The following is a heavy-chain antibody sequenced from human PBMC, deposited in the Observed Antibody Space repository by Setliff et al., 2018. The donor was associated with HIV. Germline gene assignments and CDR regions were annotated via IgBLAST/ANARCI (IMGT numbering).Heavy chain of an antibody. CDR2: ISVYNGNA. Sequence: ASVKVSCKTSGYTFSDYGITWVRQAPGQGLEWMGWISVYNGNANYAQKFQGRLSMSTASSTSTANMFLRSLRYDDTAVYYCARTPRIMVTLKGEYYYYYMDVWGKGTTVTVSS. D-gene: IGHD2-8*01. CDR1: GYTFSDYG. V-gene: IGHV1-18*01. J-gene: IGHJ6*03. CDR3: ARTPRIMVTLKGEYYYYYMDV.